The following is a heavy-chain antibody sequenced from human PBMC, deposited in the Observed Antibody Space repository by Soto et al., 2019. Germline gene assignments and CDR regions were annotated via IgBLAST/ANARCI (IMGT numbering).Heavy chain of an antibody. CDR3: AKDLRDAYNSGYFDY. J-gene: IGHJ4*02. Sequence: PGGSLRLSCAASGFTFDDYAMHWVRQAPGKGLEWVSGISWNSGSIGYADSVKGRFTISRDNAKNSLYLQMNSLRAEDTALYYCAKDLRDAYNSGYFDYWGQGTLVTVSS. CDR2: ISWNSGSI. V-gene: IGHV3-9*01. CDR1: GFTFDDYA. D-gene: IGHD3-10*01.